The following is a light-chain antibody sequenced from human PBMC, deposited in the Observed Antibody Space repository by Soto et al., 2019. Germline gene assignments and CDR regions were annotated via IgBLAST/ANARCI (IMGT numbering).Light chain of an antibody. Sequence: QSVLTQPPLVSAAPGQKVTISCSGSSSNIGNNYVSWYQQLPGTAPKLLIYDNNKRPSGIPDRFSGSKSGTSATLGITGLQTGDEADYYCGTWDSRLSAVVFGGGTKLTVL. CDR1: SSNIGNNY. CDR2: DNN. J-gene: IGLJ2*01. CDR3: GTWDSRLSAVV. V-gene: IGLV1-51*01.